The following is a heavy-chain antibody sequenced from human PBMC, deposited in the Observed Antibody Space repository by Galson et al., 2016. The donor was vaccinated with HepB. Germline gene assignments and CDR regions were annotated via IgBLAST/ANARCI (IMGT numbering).Heavy chain of an antibody. J-gene: IGHJ1*01. CDR1: GGSIKTFY. Sequence: ETLSLTCTVSGGSIKTFYWSWIRESPGKGLEWIGHVYHSGSTNYNPFLKSRLTMAVDTSKNQFSLRLTSVTAADTAVYYCASTTYYYDSIDYSAVYFQRWGRGTLVTVSS. D-gene: IGHD3-22*01. CDR2: VYHSGST. V-gene: IGHV4-59*01. CDR3: ASTTYYYDSIDYSAVYFQR.